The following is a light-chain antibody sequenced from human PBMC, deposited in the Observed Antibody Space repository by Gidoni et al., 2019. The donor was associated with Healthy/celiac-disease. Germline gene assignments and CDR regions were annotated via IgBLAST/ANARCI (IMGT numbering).Light chain of an antibody. V-gene: IGKV1-33*01. CDR2: DAS. CDR3: QQYDNLLFT. J-gene: IGKJ3*01. CDR1: QAISNY. Sequence: DIQMTQSPSSLSASVGDRVTITCQASQAISNYLNWYQQKPGKAPKLLIYDASNLETGVPSRCSGSGSGTDFTFTISSLQPEDIATYYCQQYDNLLFTFGPGTKVDIK.